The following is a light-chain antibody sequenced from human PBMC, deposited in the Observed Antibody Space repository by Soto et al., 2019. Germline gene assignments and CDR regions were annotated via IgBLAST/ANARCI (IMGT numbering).Light chain of an antibody. J-gene: IGKJ4*01. CDR1: QSVSSN. Sequence: IVMMQSPAPLSVSPGEGATLFSMASQSVSSNLAWYQQRRCQAPILLIFGAYTMATGIPARFSGSGSGTDFPSTISSLQSEDSGVYFCHQYNNWPPLTFGGGTKVEIK. CDR3: HQYNNWPPLT. CDR2: GAY. V-gene: IGKV3D-15*01.